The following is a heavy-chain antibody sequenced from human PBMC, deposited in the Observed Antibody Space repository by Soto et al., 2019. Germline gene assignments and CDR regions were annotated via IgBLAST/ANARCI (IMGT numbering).Heavy chain of an antibody. Sequence: QVQLQESGPGLVEPSETLSLTCIVSGGSVSSHNSYWNWIRQPPGKGLEWIAYIQNTGSTNYNPSLTSRVTISLDTSENHFSLKLSAMTAADTAVYFCARWDYYYGMDAWGQGTTVIVSS. J-gene: IGHJ6*02. V-gene: IGHV4-61*01. CDR2: IQNTGST. CDR1: GGSVSSHNSY. CDR3: ARWDYYYGMDA.